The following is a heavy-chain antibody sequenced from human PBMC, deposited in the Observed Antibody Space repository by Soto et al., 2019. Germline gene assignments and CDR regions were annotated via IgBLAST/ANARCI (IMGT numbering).Heavy chain of an antibody. J-gene: IGHJ4*02. V-gene: IGHV1-69*06. CDR3: AKDRVGGTFYTPLGF. CDR2: IIPIFGTA. Sequence: GASVKVSCKASGGTFNNYVINWVRQAPGQGLEWMGGIIPIFGTANYAQKFQGRVTITADKSTSTAYMELNSLRSEDTAVYHCAKDRVGGTFYTPLGFWGQGTLVTVSS. CDR1: GGTFNNYV. D-gene: IGHD1-7*01.